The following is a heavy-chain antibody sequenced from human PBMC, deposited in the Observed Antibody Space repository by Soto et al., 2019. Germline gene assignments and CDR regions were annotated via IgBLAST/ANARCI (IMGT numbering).Heavy chain of an antibody. Sequence: SGPTLVNPPQTLTLTCTFSGFSLSTSGMRVSWIRQPPGKALQWLARIDWDDDKFYTTSLRTRLTISKDTSKNQVVLTMTNMDPVDTATYYCAKTGTDGSWFDPWGQGTLVTVSS. CDR3: AKTGTDGSWFDP. V-gene: IGHV2-70*04. CDR2: IDWDDDK. D-gene: IGHD1-1*01. CDR1: GFSLSTSGMR. J-gene: IGHJ5*02.